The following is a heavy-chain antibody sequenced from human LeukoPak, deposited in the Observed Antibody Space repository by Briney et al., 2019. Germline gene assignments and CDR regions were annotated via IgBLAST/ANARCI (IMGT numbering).Heavy chain of an antibody. Sequence: SETLSLTCTVSGGSISSYYWSWIRQPPGKGLEWIGYIYTSGSTNYNPSLKSRVTISVDTSKNQFSLKLSSVTAVDTAVYYCARRSWGVYYFDYWGQGTLVTVSS. D-gene: IGHD3-10*01. CDR1: GGSISSYY. J-gene: IGHJ4*02. CDR2: IYTSGST. V-gene: IGHV4-4*09. CDR3: ARRSWGVYYFDY.